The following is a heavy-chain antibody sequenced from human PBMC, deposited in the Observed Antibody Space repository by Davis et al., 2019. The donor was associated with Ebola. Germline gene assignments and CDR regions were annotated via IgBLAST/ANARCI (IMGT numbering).Heavy chain of an antibody. CDR2: ISSSSSYT. CDR3: AIFGIWDIVVTQDALYI. Sequence: GESLKISCAASGFTFSDYYMSWIRQAPGKGLEWVSYISSSSSYTNYADSVKSRFTISRANAKNALYLKMNSLRAEDTAVYYCAIFGIWDIVVTQDALYILGQGTMVTVSS. J-gene: IGHJ3*02. CDR1: GFTFSDYY. D-gene: IGHD2-2*01. V-gene: IGHV3-11*06.